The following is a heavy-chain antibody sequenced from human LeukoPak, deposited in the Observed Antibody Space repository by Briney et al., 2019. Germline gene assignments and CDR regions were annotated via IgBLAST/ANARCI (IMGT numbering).Heavy chain of an antibody. Sequence: ASVKVSCKASGYTFTGYYMHWVRQAPGQGLEWMGRINPNSGGTNYAQKFQGRVTMTRDTSTSTVYMELSSLRSEDTAVYYCARERPTYYYDSSGTDYWGQGTLVTVSS. D-gene: IGHD3-22*01. CDR2: INPNSGGT. CDR1: GYTFTGYY. CDR3: ARERPTYYYDSSGTDY. J-gene: IGHJ4*02. V-gene: IGHV1-2*06.